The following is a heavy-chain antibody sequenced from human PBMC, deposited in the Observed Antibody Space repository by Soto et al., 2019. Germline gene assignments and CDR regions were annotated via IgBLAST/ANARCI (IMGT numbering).Heavy chain of an antibody. CDR1: GFTFTTYA. J-gene: IGHJ4*02. V-gene: IGHV3-23*01. CDR3: AKDWYEDS. D-gene: IGHD6-13*01. Sequence: EVQLLESGGGLVQPGGSLRLSCAASGFTFTTYAMTWVRQAPGKGLEWLSAINTAGTTYYADSVKGRFTISRDNAKNTLYMQMNGLRVEDTAVYYCAKDWYEDSWCQGTLVTVSS. CDR2: INTAGTT.